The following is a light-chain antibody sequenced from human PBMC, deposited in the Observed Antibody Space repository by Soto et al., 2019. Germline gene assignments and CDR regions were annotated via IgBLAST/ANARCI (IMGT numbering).Light chain of an antibody. CDR2: GAS. V-gene: IGKV3-15*01. J-gene: IGKJ2*01. CDR3: QQYKNWPRT. CDR1: QSINEN. Sequence: EIVMTQSPATLSVSAGEGATLSCRASQSINENLAWYQQKPGQAPRLLIYGASIRDTRIPARFSGSGSGTEFTLTISSLQSEDFAVYYCQQYKNWPRTFGQGTKLEIK.